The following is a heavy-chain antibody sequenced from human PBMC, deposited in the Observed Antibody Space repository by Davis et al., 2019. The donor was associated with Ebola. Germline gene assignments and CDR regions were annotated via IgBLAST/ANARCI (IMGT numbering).Heavy chain of an antibody. CDR2: IYTGDSDT. CDR1: GNSFSSHW. D-gene: IGHD1-20*01. J-gene: IGHJ3*02. Sequence: KVSCKDSGNSFSSHWIGWVRQMPGKGLEWMGIIYTGDSDTRYSPSFRGQVTISADKSTRTAYLQWGSLKASDTARYYCATLRRTITGMDDGFDIWGQGTMVTVSS. CDR3: ATLRRTITGMDDGFDI. V-gene: IGHV5-51*01.